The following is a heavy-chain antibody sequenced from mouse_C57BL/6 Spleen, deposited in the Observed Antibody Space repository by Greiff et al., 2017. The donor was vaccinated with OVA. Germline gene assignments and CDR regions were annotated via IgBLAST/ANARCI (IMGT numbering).Heavy chain of an antibody. D-gene: IGHD1-1*02. CDR3: ARGGGCDY. V-gene: IGHV1-50*01. J-gene: IGHJ2*01. Sequence: VQLQQPGAELVKPGASVKLSCKASGYTFTSYWMQWVKQRPGQGLEWIGEIDPSDSYTNYNQKFKGKATLTVDTSSSTAYMQLSSLTSEDSAVYYCARGGGCDYWGQGTTLTVSS. CDR2: IDPSDSYT. CDR1: GYTFTSYW.